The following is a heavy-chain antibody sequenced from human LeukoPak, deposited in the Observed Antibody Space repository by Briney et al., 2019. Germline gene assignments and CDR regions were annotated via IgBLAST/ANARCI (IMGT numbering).Heavy chain of an antibody. V-gene: IGHV1-69*01. CDR3: ARGGSGWYWGLDI. CDR2: IIPIFGTA. J-gene: IGHJ3*02. Sequence: ASVKVSCKASGGTFSSDAISWVRQAPGQGLEWMGGIIPIFGTANYAQKFQGRVTMTADESTSTAYMELSSLRSEDTAVYYCARGGSGWYWGLDIWGQGTMVTVSS. CDR1: GGTFSSDA. D-gene: IGHD6-19*01.